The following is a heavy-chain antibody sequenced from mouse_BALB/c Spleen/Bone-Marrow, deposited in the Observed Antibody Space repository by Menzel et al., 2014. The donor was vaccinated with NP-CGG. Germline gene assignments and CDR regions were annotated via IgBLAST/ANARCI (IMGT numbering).Heavy chain of an antibody. CDR3: ARNGDYAMDY. Sequence: VQLQESGPGLVQPSQSLSITCTASGFSLTSYGVHWVRQSPGKGLEWLGVIWSGGSTDYNAAFISRLSISKDNSKSQVFFKKNSLQANDTAIYYCARNGDYAMDYWGQGTSVTVSS. CDR1: GFSLTSYG. J-gene: IGHJ4*01. V-gene: IGHV2-2*02. CDR2: IWSGGST.